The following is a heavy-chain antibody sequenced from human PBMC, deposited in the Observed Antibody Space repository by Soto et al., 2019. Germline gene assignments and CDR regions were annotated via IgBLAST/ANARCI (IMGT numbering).Heavy chain of an antibody. V-gene: IGHV3-21*04. CDR1: GFNFNSYT. Sequence: PGGSLRLSCVASGFNFNSYTINWVRQAPGKRLEWLSSISSSGYIFSTDSVRGRFTISRDNAKNSVYLQINSLRAEDTAVYYCAAPFVEYDTSEDAFDLWGQGTMVTVSS. J-gene: IGHJ3*01. CDR2: ISSSGYI. D-gene: IGHD3-16*01. CDR3: AAPFVEYDTSEDAFDL.